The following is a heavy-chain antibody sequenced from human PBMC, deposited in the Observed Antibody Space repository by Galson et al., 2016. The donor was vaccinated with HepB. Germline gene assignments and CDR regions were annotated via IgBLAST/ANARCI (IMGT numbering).Heavy chain of an antibody. Sequence: SVKVSCKASGYTFSGHYMHWVRQAPGQGPEWMGWINPNSSGTHYAQKFRGRVNMTRDASISTAYMEVTSLKSDDAAVYYCARGVGYDILTAYLGLVYFDYWGQGTSVTGSS. D-gene: IGHD3-9*01. J-gene: IGHJ4*02. V-gene: IGHV1-2*02. CDR1: GYTFSGHY. CDR3: ARGVGYDILTAYLGLVYFDY. CDR2: INPNSSGT.